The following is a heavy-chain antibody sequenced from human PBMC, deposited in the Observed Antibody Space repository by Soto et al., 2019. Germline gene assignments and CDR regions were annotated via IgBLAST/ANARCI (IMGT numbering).Heavy chain of an antibody. Sequence: GSGPTLVNPTETLTLTCTFSGFSLTSPGMCVSWIRQSPGKALEWLALIERDDDDKYYSTSLKTRLTISKDTRKNQVVLTMANMEPADTATYYCARSIRVPRRFNGMDVWGQGTTVTVSS. D-gene: IGHD1-1*01. J-gene: IGHJ6*02. CDR2: IERDDDDK. V-gene: IGHV2-70*13. CDR3: ARSIRVPRRFNGMDV. CDR1: GFSLTSPGMC.